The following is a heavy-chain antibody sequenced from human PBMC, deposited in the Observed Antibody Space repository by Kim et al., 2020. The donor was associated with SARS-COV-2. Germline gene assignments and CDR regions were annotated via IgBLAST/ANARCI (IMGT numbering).Heavy chain of an antibody. Sequence: ASVKVSCKASGYTFTSYAMHWVRQAPGQRLEWMGWINAGNGNTKYSQKFQGRVTITRDTSASTAYMELSSLRSEDTAVYYCARGGALCGGDCYSDNWFDPWGQGTLVTVSS. CDR3: ARGGALCGGDCYSDNWFDP. CDR2: INAGNGNT. J-gene: IGHJ5*02. D-gene: IGHD2-21*02. CDR1: GYTFTSYA. V-gene: IGHV1-3*01.